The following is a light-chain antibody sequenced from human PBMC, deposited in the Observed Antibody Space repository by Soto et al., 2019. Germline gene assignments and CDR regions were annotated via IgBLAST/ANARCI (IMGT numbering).Light chain of an antibody. CDR1: QSLLYSDGKTY. CDR2: DAS. CDR3: MQRSHVPIT. J-gene: IGKJ5*01. V-gene: IGKV2D-29*01. Sequence: DVVMTQTPLSLSVTPGQPASMSCKSSQSLLYSDGKTYLYWYLQRPGQPPQLLIYDASYRFSGVPDRFGGSGSGTDFTLKISRVDAEDVGVYYCMQRSHVPITFGQGTRLEIK.